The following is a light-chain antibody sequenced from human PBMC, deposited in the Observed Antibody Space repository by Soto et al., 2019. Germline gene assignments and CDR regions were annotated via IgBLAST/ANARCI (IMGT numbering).Light chain of an antibody. J-gene: IGKJ1*01. Sequence: DIQLTQSPSTLSASVGDRVTITCRASQSISSWLAWYQQKPWKAPNLVIYKTSNLESGVQSRFSGSGSGTEFTLTISSLQPDDFATYYCQYYNDFCWTFGQGTKVEIK. V-gene: IGKV1-5*03. CDR3: QYYNDFCWT. CDR2: KTS. CDR1: QSISSW.